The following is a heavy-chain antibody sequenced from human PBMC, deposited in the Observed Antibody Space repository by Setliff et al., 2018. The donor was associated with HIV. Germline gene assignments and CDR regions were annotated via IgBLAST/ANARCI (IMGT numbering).Heavy chain of an antibody. CDR2: ISSSSSYI. V-gene: IGHV3-21*01. CDR1: GFTFSSYS. J-gene: IGHJ6*02. D-gene: IGHD1-26*01. Sequence: RGSLRLSCAASGFTFSSYSMNWVRQAPGKGLEWVSSISSSSSYIYYADSVKGRFTISRDNAKNSLYLQMNSLRAEDTAVYYCARDTAELLGLYYYYGMDVWGQGTTVTVSS. CDR3: ARDTAELLGLYYYYGMDV.